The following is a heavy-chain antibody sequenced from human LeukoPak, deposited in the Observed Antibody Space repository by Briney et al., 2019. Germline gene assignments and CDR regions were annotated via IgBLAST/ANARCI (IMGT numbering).Heavy chain of an antibody. CDR1: GFTFSSYW. Sequence: GGSLRLSCEASGFTFSSYWLNWVRQAPGKGLVWVSRIASDGSSTTYADSVKGRFSISRDNAKNTLYLQMNSLRVEDTAVYYCARGRPHGNDYWGQGTLVTVSS. J-gene: IGHJ4*02. CDR2: IASDGSST. CDR3: ARGRPHGNDY. D-gene: IGHD4-23*01. V-gene: IGHV3-74*01.